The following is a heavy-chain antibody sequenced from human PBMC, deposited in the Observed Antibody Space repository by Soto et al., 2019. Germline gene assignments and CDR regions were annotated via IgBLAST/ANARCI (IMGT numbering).Heavy chain of an antibody. J-gene: IGHJ3*02. Sequence: GASVKVSCKVSGYTLTELSMHWVRQAPGKGLEWMGGFDPEDGETIYAQKFQGRVTMTEDTSTDAAYMELSSLRSEDTAVYYCATDRIMITFGGVIVRGLFGAFDIWGQGTMVTVSS. CDR3: ATDRIMITFGGVIVRGLFGAFDI. CDR2: FDPEDGET. D-gene: IGHD3-16*02. CDR1: GYTLTELS. V-gene: IGHV1-24*01.